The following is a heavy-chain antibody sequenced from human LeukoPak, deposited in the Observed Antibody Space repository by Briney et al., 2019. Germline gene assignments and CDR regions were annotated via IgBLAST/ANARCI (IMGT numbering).Heavy chain of an antibody. V-gene: IGHV3-74*01. CDR2: IKTDGSIT. J-gene: IGHJ6*03. D-gene: IGHD5-12*01. CDR1: GFSFSVYW. CDR3: ARDEIVATTKANYYYYMDV. Sequence: PGGSLRLSCAASGFSFSVYWMHWVRQAPGKGPVWVSRIKTDGSITDYADFVKGRFTISRDNAKNSLYLQMNSLRAEDTAVYYCARDEIVATTKANYYYYMDVWGKGTTVTISS.